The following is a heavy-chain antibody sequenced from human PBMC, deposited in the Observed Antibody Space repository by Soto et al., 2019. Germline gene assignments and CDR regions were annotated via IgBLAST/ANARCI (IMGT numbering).Heavy chain of an antibody. D-gene: IGHD5-12*01. CDR2: IIPILGIA. CDR3: ARDLGGYNPGVYYYGMDV. J-gene: IGHJ6*02. CDR1: GGTFSSYT. Sequence: QVQLVQSGAEVKKPGSSVKVSCKASGGTFSSYTISWVRQAPGQGLEWMGRIIPILGIANYAQKFQGRVTITADKSTRTAYMELSSLRSEDTAVYYCARDLGGYNPGVYYYGMDVWGQGTTVTVSS. V-gene: IGHV1-69*08.